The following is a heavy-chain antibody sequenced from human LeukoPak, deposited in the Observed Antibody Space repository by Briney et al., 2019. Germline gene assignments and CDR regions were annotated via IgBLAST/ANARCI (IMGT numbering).Heavy chain of an antibody. CDR3: AREGVGATTDY. CDR1: GFTFSSYS. Sequence: GSLRLSCAASGFTFSSYSMNWVRQAPGKGLEWVSYISSSSTIYYADSVKGRFTISRDNAKNSLYLQMNSLRAEDTAVYYCAREGVGATTDYWGQGTLVTVSS. D-gene: IGHD1-26*01. V-gene: IGHV3-48*04. J-gene: IGHJ4*02. CDR2: ISSSSTI.